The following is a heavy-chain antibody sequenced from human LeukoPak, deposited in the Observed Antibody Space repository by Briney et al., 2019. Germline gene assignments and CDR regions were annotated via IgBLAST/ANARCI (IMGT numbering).Heavy chain of an antibody. CDR3: ARAPRHVDY. CDR2: ISTSGST. J-gene: IGHJ4*02. Sequence: SGTLSLTCTVSGVSISSYSISWIRQPPGKGLEWIGYISTSGSTDYNPSLKSRVTISVDTSKNQFSLKLSSVTAADTAVYYCARAPRHVDYWGQGTLVTVSS. D-gene: IGHD3-10*01. V-gene: IGHV4-4*08. CDR1: GVSISSYS.